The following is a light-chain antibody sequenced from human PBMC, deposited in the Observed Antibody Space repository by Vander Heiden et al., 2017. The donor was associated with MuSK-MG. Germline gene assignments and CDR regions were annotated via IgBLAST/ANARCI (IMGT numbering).Light chain of an antibody. V-gene: IGLV2-14*03. Sequence: QSALTQPAPVSGSPGQSITISCTGTSSDVGSYNYVSWYQQHPGKAPKLIIYHVSYRPSGVSNRFSGSKSGNTASLTISGLQAEDEADYYCTSYTTSATYVFGSGTEVTVL. CDR3: TSYTTSATYV. J-gene: IGLJ1*01. CDR2: HVS. CDR1: SSDVGSYNY.